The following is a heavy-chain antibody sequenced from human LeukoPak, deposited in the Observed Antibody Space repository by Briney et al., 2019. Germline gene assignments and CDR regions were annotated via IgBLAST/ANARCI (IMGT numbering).Heavy chain of an antibody. D-gene: IGHD5-24*01. CDR3: AKGGAATMRDGYNYYYYYMEV. V-gene: IGHV3-23*01. CDR2: ISGSGGHT. J-gene: IGHJ6*03. CDR1: GITFSSHA. Sequence: GGSLRLSCAASGITFSSHAMSWVRQAPGKGLEWVSLISGSGGHTYYGDSVKGRFTISRDNSTIRLYLQMNSLRPEDTAVYYCAKGGAATMRDGYNYYYYYMEVWGRGTTVTVSS.